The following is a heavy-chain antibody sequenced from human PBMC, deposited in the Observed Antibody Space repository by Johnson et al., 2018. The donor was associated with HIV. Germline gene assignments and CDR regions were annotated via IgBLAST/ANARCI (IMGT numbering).Heavy chain of an antibody. D-gene: IGHD6-19*01. V-gene: IGHV3-30*18. CDR1: GLTFSSYG. J-gene: IGHJ3*02. CDR3: AKADHSSGWYLAFDI. Sequence: QVQLVESGGGVVQPGRSLRLSCAASGLTFSSYGMHWVRQAPGKGLEWVAVISYDGSNNYYADSVKGRFTISRDNSKNTLYLQMNSLRAEDTAVYYCAKADHSSGWYLAFDIWGQGT. CDR2: ISYDGSNN.